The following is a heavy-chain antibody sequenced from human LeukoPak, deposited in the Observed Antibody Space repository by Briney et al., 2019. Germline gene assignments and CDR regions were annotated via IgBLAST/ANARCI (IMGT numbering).Heavy chain of an antibody. CDR3: AKALWFGELLSQNPLDY. J-gene: IGHJ4*02. Sequence: GGSLRLSCAASGFAFDDYAMHWVRQAPGKGLEWVSGISWNSGSIGYADSVKGRFTISRDNAKNSLYLQMNSLRAEDTALYYCAKALWFGELLSQNPLDYWGQGTLVTVSS. V-gene: IGHV3-9*01. CDR2: ISWNSGSI. CDR1: GFAFDDYA. D-gene: IGHD3-10*01.